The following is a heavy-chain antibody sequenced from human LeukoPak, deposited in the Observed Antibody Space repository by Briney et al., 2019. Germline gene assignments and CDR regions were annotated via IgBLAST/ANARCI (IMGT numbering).Heavy chain of an antibody. Sequence: PGGSLRLSCVASGLTFSSHGMNWVRQAPGKGLEWVSGIIPSGHYTYYADSVRGRFTISRDNSRNTVYLQMNSLRAEDTAVYYCAKDDRWLQFCCWGQGTLVTVSA. CDR2: IIPSGHYT. CDR1: GLTFSSHG. D-gene: IGHD5-24*01. CDR3: AKDDRWLQFCC. V-gene: IGHV3-23*01. J-gene: IGHJ4*02.